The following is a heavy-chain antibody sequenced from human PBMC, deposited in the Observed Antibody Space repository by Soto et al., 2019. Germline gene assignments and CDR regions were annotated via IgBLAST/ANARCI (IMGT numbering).Heavy chain of an antibody. CDR3: ARQIYDSDTGPNFQYYFDS. Sequence: PGESLKISCNGSGYSFAGYWITWVRQKPGKGLEWMGRIDPSASQTYYSPSFRGHVTISVTKSITTVFLQWSSLRASDTAMYYCARQIYDSDTGPNFQYYFDSWGQGTPVTVSS. D-gene: IGHD3-22*01. J-gene: IGHJ4*02. CDR1: GYSFAGYW. CDR2: IDPSASQT. V-gene: IGHV5-10-1*01.